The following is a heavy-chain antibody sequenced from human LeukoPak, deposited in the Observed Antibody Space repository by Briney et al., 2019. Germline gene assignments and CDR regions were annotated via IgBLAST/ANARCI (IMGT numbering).Heavy chain of an antibody. V-gene: IGHV1-18*01. CDR1: GYSFTFYG. CDR2: ISAYNGNT. J-gene: IGHJ6*04. Sequence: ASVKVSCKASGYSFTFYGINWVRQAPGQGLDWMGWISAYNGNTNYAQKLQGRVTMTTDTSTTTAYMELRSLRSDDTAVYYCARDPNRGYSFGYTALDVWGKGTTVTVSS. CDR3: ARDPNRGYSFGYTALDV. D-gene: IGHD5-18*01.